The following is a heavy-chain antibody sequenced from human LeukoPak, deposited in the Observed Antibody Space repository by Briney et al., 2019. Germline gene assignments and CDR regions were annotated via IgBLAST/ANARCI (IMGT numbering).Heavy chain of an antibody. J-gene: IGHJ4*02. Sequence: ASVKVSCKVSGYTLTELSMHWVRQAPGKGLEWMGGFDPEDGETIYAQKFQGRVTMTEDTSTDTAYMELSSLRSEDTAVYYCASGALVGIVVVPAAYTGGLDHWGQGTLVTVSS. V-gene: IGHV1-24*01. CDR2: FDPEDGET. CDR3: ASGALVGIVVVPAAYTGGLDH. CDR1: GYTLTELS. D-gene: IGHD2-2*01.